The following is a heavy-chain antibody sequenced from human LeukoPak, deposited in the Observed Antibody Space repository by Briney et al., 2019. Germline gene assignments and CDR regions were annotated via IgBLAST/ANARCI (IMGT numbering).Heavy chain of an antibody. D-gene: IGHD2-8*01. V-gene: IGHV3-7*01. CDR3: ARGPTNGHAFDY. J-gene: IGHJ4*02. Sequence: GGSLRLSCAASGFTFSSYWMSWVRQAPGKGLEWVASIREDGSEKTSVDSVKGRFTISRDNAKNSLYLQMDSLRAEDTAVYYCARGPTNGHAFDYWGQGTLVSVSS. CDR2: IREDGSEK. CDR1: GFTFSSYW.